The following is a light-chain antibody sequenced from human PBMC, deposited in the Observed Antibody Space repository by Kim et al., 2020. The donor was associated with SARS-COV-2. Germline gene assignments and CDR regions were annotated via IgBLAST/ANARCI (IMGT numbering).Light chain of an antibody. Sequence: LSPGDRATLSCRASQSVSSYLAWYQQKPGQAPRLLIYDASNRATGIPARFSGSGSGTDFTLTISSLEPEDFAVYYCQQRSNWPITFGQGTRLEIK. CDR3: QQRSNWPIT. CDR2: DAS. V-gene: IGKV3-11*01. CDR1: QSVSSY. J-gene: IGKJ5*01.